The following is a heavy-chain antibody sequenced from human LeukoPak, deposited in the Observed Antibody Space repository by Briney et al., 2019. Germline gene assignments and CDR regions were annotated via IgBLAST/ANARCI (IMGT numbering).Heavy chain of an antibody. CDR2: ITGNGGST. CDR1: GGSISTYY. Sequence: ETLSLTCTVSGGSISTYYWSWIRQPPGKGLEWVSSITGNGGSTYYADSVKGRFTISRDNSMNTLYLQMNNLRAEDTAVYYCAKTPGYYSVAYFDYWGQGTLVTVSS. J-gene: IGHJ4*02. CDR3: AKTPGYYSVAYFDY. D-gene: IGHD3-9*01. V-gene: IGHV3-23*01.